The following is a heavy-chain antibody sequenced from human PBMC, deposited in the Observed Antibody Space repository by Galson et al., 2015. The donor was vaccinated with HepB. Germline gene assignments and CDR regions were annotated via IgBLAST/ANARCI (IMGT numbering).Heavy chain of an antibody. Sequence: SVKVSCKASGYTFTSYGISWVRQAPGQGLEWMGWISAYNGNTNYAQKLQGRVTMTTDTSTSTAYMELRSLRSDDTAVYYCARDRISGRSSGLTRNWFDPWGQGTLVTVSS. CDR3: ARDRISGRSSGLTRNWFDP. CDR1: GYTFTSYG. CDR2: ISAYNGNT. J-gene: IGHJ5*02. D-gene: IGHD6-19*01. V-gene: IGHV1-18*01.